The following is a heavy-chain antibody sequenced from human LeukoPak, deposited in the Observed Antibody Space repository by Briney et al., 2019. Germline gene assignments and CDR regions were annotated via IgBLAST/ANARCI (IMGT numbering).Heavy chain of an antibody. CDR3: ARAVVGATEHFDY. J-gene: IGHJ4*02. V-gene: IGHV4-30-2*01. D-gene: IGHD1-26*01. CDR2: IYHSGST. Sequence: SQTLSLTCTVSGGSISSGGYYWSWIRQPPGKGLEWIGYIYHSGSTYYNPSLKSRVTISVDRSKNQFSLKLSSVTAADTAVYYCARAVVGATEHFDYWGQGTLVTVSS. CDR1: GGSISSGGYY.